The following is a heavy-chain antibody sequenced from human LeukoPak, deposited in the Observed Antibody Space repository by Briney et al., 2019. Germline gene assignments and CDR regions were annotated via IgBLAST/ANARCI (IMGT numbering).Heavy chain of an antibody. CDR3: AKSHITRYPLQYYFDL. Sequence: GGSLRLSCAAAGFTFSSYAISWLRQTPQKWLEWVSGISVTGDITYYADSVKGRFTIARDNSRTTLYLQLNSLRADDTAVYYCAKSHITRYPLQYYFDLWGQGAQVIVSS. CDR1: GFTFSSYA. D-gene: IGHD2-21*01. J-gene: IGHJ4*02. CDR2: ISVTGDIT. V-gene: IGHV3-23*01.